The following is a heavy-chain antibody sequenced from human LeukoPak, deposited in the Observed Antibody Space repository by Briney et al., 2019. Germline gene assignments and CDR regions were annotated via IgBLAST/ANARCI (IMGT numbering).Heavy chain of an antibody. V-gene: IGHV1-24*01. CDR1: GYTLTQLS. CDR2: FDPEDGES. J-gene: IGHJ4*02. CDR3: ARKQGYYFDY. Sequence: ASVKVSCKVSGYTLTQLSMHWVRQAPGKGLEWVGNFDPEDGESIYAEKFQGRVTMTEDTSTYTAYMELSGLTSADTAVYYCARKQGYYFDYWGQGTLVTVSS.